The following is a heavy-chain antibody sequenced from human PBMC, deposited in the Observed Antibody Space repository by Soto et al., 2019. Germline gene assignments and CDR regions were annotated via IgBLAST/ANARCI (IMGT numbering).Heavy chain of an antibody. V-gene: IGHV1-69*12. CDR3: ASGPGYYGSGREYYFDY. CDR2: IIPIFGTA. D-gene: IGHD3-10*01. CDR1: GGTFSSYA. J-gene: IGHJ4*02. Sequence: QVQLVQSGAEVKKPGSSVKVSCKASGGTFSSYAISWVRQAPGQGLEWMGGIIPIFGTANYAQKFPGRVTITAAESTRTAYLELSSVRSEDTAVYYCASGPGYYGSGREYYFDYWGQGTLVTVSS.